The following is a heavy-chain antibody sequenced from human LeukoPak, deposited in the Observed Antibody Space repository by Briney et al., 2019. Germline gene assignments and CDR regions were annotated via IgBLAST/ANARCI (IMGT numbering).Heavy chain of an antibody. CDR1: GGSISSGGYY. Sequence: SETLSLTCTVSGGSISSGGYYWSWIRQHPGKGLEWIGYIYYSGSTFYNPSLKSRVTISVDTSENQFSLKLSSVTAADTAVYYCARESSGWTKAFDYWGQGTLVIVSS. CDR2: IYYSGST. CDR3: ARESSGWTKAFDY. D-gene: IGHD6-19*01. V-gene: IGHV4-31*03. J-gene: IGHJ4*02.